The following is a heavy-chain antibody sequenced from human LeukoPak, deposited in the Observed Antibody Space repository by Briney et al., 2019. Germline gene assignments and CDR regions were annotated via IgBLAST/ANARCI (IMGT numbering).Heavy chain of an antibody. Sequence: GGSLRLSCAASGFTFNNYAMNWVRQAPGKGLEWVSSISGGGETTYYADSAKGRFTISRDNSQNTLYLQMNSLRAEDTAVYYCARDYADYVGYFFFDYWGQGTLVTVSS. D-gene: IGHD4-17*01. CDR1: GFTFNNYA. J-gene: IGHJ4*02. CDR3: ARDYADYVGYFFFDY. V-gene: IGHV3-23*01. CDR2: ISGGGETT.